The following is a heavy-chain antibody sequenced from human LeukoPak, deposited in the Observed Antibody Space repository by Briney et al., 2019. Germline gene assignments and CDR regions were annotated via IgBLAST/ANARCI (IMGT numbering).Heavy chain of an antibody. CDR1: GYTFTSYG. CDR2: ISAYNGNT. V-gene: IGHV1-18*01. J-gene: IGHJ3*02. D-gene: IGHD3-10*01. CDR3: ARDGRLGMGRGVNAFDI. Sequence: ASVKVSFKASGYTFTSYGISWVRQAPGQGLEWMGWISAYNGNTNYAQKLQGRVTMTTDTSTSTAYMEQRSLRSDDTAVYYCARDGRLGMGRGVNAFDIWGQGTMVTVSS.